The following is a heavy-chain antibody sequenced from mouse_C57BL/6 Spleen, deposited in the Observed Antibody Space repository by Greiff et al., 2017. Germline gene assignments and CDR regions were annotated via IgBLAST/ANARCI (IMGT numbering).Heavy chain of an antibody. CDR1: GYTFTSYW. CDR3: TRSSSYEGAMDY. CDR2: IYPGNSDT. Sequence: VQLQQSGTVLARPGASVKMSCKTSGYTFTSYWMHWVKQRPGQGLEWIGAIYPGNSDTSYNQKFKGKAKLTAVTSASTAYMELSSLTNEDSAVYYCTRSSSYEGAMDYWGQGTSVTVSS. J-gene: IGHJ4*01. V-gene: IGHV1-5*01. D-gene: IGHD1-1*01.